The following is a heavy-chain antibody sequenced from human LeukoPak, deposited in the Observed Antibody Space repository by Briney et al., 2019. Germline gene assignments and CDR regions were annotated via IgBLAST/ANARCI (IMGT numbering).Heavy chain of an antibody. D-gene: IGHD2-21*01. CDR2: INPNSGGT. Sequence: ASVKVSCKASGYTFTGYLIHWVRQAPGQGLEWMGWINPNSGGTNYVQKFQGRVTMTRDTSISTAYMELSRLTSDDTAVYYCAREYYSISDYWGQGALVTVSS. V-gene: IGHV1-2*02. CDR3: AREYYSISDY. J-gene: IGHJ4*02. CDR1: GYTFTGYL.